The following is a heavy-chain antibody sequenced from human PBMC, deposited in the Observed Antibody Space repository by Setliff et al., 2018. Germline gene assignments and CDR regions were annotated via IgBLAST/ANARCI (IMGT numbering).Heavy chain of an antibody. V-gene: IGHV1-18*01. CDR2: NSV. CDR3: VREGVDSRSSTDYRYYMDV. Sequence: ASVKVSCKTSGYSFTNYGINWVRQAPGQGLEWMGWNSVYAREFQGRVTIITDESTSTAYMQLSSLGSEDTAVYYCVREGVDSRSSTDYRYYMDVWGKGTTVTVSS. J-gene: IGHJ6*03. CDR1: GYSFTNYG. D-gene: IGHD3-22*01.